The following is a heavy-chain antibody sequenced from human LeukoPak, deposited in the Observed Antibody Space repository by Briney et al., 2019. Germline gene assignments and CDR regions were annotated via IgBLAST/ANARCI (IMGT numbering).Heavy chain of an antibody. Sequence: ASVKVSCKASGYTFTGYYMHWVRQAPGQGLEWMGWINPNSGNTGYAQKFQGRVTMTRNTSISTAYMELSSLRSEDTAVYYCAREDRRITMVRGVQNWFDPWGQGTLVTVSS. CDR2: INPNSGNT. CDR3: AREDRRITMVRGVQNWFDP. J-gene: IGHJ5*02. V-gene: IGHV1-8*02. CDR1: GYTFTGYY. D-gene: IGHD3-10*01.